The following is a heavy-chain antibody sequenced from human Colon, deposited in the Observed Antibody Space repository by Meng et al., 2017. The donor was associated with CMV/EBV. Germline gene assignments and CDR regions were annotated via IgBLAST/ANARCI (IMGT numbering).Heavy chain of an antibody. D-gene: IGHD3-10*01. J-gene: IGHJ6*02. CDR1: GYTFTDYY. CDR3: ASPYGSGSYRAARYYGMDV. Sequence: ASVKVSCKASGYTFTDYYIHWVRQAPGQGLEWMGWVSPKSGATNYAQKFQGRITVTWDTSISTAYIELSRLRSDDTAVYYCASPYGSGSYRAARYYGMDVWGQGTTVTVSS. CDR2: VSPKSGAT. V-gene: IGHV1-2*02.